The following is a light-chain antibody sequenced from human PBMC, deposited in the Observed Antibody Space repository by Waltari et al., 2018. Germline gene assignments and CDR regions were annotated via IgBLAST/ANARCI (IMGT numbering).Light chain of an antibody. CDR1: QGVTTN. J-gene: IGKJ2*01. Sequence: EIVMTQSPATLSVSPGERAILPCRASQGVTTNLPWYQQKPGQAPRLLIYGASTRATDIPARFSGSGSGTEFTLTISSLQSEDFAVYYCHQYNDGPPFNFGPGTKLEIK. V-gene: IGKV3-15*01. CDR3: HQYNDGPPFN. CDR2: GAS.